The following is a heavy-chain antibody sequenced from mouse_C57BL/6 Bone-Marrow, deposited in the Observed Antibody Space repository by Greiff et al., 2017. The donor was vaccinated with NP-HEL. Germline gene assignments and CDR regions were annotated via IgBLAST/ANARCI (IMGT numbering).Heavy chain of an antibody. J-gene: IGHJ3*01. Sequence: EVQVVESGGGLVKPGGSLKLSCAASGFTFSSYAMSWVRQTPEKRLEWVATISDGGSYTYSPDNVKGRFTISRDNAKNNQYLQMSHLKTEDTAMYYCARVNYSNSWFAYWGQGTLVTVSA. CDR2: ISDGGSYT. CDR1: GFTFSSYA. V-gene: IGHV5-4*01. D-gene: IGHD2-5*01. CDR3: ARVNYSNSWFAY.